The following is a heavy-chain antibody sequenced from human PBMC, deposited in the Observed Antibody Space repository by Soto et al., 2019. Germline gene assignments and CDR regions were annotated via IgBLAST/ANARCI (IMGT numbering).Heavy chain of an antibody. Sequence: EVQLVECGGGLVMPGGSLRLSCAASGFSFSAYSVNWVRQAPGKGLEWVSCITSSSSYIYYADSVKGRFTVSRDNAKNSLYLQMNSLTAEDTAVYYCARVECQYFSSVGMDVWGQGTTVTVSS. J-gene: IGHJ6*02. CDR2: ITSSSSYI. V-gene: IGHV3-21*01. D-gene: IGHD3-9*01. CDR1: GFSFSAYS. CDR3: ARVECQYFSSVGMDV.